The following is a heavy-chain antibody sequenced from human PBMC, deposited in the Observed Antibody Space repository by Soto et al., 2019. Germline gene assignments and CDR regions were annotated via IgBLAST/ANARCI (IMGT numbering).Heavy chain of an antibody. CDR1: GYSFTSYW. J-gene: IGHJ6*02. D-gene: IGHD1-26*01. CDR2: IDPSDSYT. V-gene: IGHV5-10-1*01. Sequence: GESLKISCKGSGYSFTSYWISWVRQMPGKGLEWMGRIDPSDSYTNYSPSFQGHVTISADKSISTAYLQWSSLKASDTAMYYCARHYSGSYSRHYGMDVWGQGTTVTVSS. CDR3: ARHYSGSYSRHYGMDV.